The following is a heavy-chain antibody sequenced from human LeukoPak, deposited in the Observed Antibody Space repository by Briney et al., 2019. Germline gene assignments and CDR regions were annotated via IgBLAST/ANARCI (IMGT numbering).Heavy chain of an antibody. Sequence: PSETLSLTYTVSGGSISSSSYYWSWIRQPPGKGLEWIGEINHSGSTNYNPSLKGRVTISVDTSKNQFSLKLSSVTAADTAVYYCARGGIVVVVAANDYWGQGTLVTVSS. V-gene: IGHV4-39*07. CDR3: ARGGIVVVVAANDY. CDR1: GGSISSSSYY. CDR2: INHSGST. J-gene: IGHJ4*02. D-gene: IGHD2-15*01.